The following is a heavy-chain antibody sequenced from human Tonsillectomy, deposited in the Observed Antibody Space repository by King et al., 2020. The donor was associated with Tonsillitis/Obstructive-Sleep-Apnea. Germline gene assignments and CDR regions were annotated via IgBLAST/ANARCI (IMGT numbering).Heavy chain of an antibody. J-gene: IGHJ4*02. V-gene: IGHV3-33*01. D-gene: IGHD2-21*02. CDR1: AFTFSSYG. CDR3: ARDRPLTGVTYFDS. Sequence: QLVQSGGGVVQPGRSLRLSCAASAFTFSSYGMHWVRQAPGKGLEWVAVIWYTGSNKYYADSVKGRFTISRDNSKNTLYLQMNSLRAEDTAVYYCARDRPLTGVTYFDSWGQGTLVTVSS. CDR2: IWYTGSNK.